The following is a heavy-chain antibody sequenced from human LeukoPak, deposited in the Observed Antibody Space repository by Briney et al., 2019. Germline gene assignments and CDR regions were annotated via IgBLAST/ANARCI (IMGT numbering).Heavy chain of an antibody. CDR1: GGSISSSYW. D-gene: IGHD6-13*01. CDR2: IYTSGST. Sequence: SETLSLTCAVSGGSISSSYWWSWIRQPAGKGLEWIGRIYTSGSTIYNPSLNSRVTMSVDTSKNQFSLKLSSVTAADTAVYYCARLKRFRRSWYGVVDPWGQGTLVTVSS. J-gene: IGHJ5*02. CDR3: ARLKRFRRSWYGVVDP. V-gene: IGHV4-4*07.